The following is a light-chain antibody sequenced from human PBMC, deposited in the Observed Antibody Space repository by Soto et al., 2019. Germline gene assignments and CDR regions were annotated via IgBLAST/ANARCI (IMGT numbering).Light chain of an antibody. CDR1: QSISSN. Sequence: EIVMTQSPATLSVSPGERATLSCRASQSISSNFAWYQQKPGQAPWLLIYGASTRATGIPARFSGSGSGTDFTLTITSLQSEDFAVYYCQQYNNWPYTFGQGTKLEIK. CDR3: QQYNNWPYT. CDR2: GAS. V-gene: IGKV3-15*01. J-gene: IGKJ2*01.